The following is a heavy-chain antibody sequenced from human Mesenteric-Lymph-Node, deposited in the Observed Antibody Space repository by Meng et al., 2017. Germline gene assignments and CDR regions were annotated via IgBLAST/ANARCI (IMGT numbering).Heavy chain of an antibody. CDR3: AKELSYGAYYDGSAGY. D-gene: IGHD3-10*01. CDR1: GFTFSSYA. Sequence: GESLKISCAASGFTFSSYAMIWVRQAPGKGLEWVSAISGSGGRTYYAESVKGRFTISSDNSKNTLYLQMNSLRAEDTAVYYCAKELSYGAYYDGSAGYWGQGTLVTVSS. J-gene: IGHJ4*02. V-gene: IGHV3-23*01. CDR2: ISGSGGRT.